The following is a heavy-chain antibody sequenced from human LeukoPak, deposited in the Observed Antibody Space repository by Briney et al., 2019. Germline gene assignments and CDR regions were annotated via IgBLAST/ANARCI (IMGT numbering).Heavy chain of an antibody. V-gene: IGHV1-46*01. D-gene: IGHD3-9*01. CDR2: INPSGGST. CDR3: ARDAMGNYYDILTGYPNWFDP. Sequence: ASVKVSCKASGYTFTSYYMHWVRQAPGQGLEWMGIINPSGGSTSYAQKFQGRVTMTRDTSTSTVYMELSSLRFEDTAVYYCARDAMGNYYDILTGYPNWFDPWGQGTLVTVSS. CDR1: GYTFTSYY. J-gene: IGHJ5*02.